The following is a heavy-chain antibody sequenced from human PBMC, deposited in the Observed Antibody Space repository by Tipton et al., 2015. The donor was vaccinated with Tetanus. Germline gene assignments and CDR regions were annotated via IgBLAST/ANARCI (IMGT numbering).Heavy chain of an antibody. CDR3: ARGKHTVTFDY. V-gene: IGHV4-34*01. D-gene: IGHD4-17*01. CDR1: GGSFSGYY. Sequence: GLVKPSETLSLTCAVYGGSFSGYYWSWVRQSPGKGLEWIGEINQSGSTNYNPSLKSRVTISVDTSKNQFSLKLSSVTAADTAVYYCARGKHTVTFDYWGQVTLVTVSS. CDR2: INQSGST. J-gene: IGHJ4*02.